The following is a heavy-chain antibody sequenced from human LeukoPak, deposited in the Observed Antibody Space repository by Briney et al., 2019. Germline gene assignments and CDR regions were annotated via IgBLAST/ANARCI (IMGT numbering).Heavy chain of an antibody. Sequence: GGSLTLSCAASGFTFSSYAMSWVRQAPGKGLEWVSSISGSGGSTHYADSVKGRFTISRDNSKNTLYLQMSSLRAEDTAVYYCAKDPVAATGTGKINWFDPWGQGTLVTVSS. J-gene: IGHJ5*02. V-gene: IGHV3-23*01. CDR1: GFTFSSYA. CDR2: ISGSGGST. CDR3: AKDPVAATGTGKINWFDP. D-gene: IGHD6-13*01.